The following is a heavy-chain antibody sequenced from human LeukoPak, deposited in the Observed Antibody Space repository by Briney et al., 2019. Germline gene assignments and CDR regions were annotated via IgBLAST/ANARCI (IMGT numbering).Heavy chain of an antibody. J-gene: IGHJ4*02. CDR1: GFIFSNYA. V-gene: IGHV3-23*01. D-gene: IGHD2-15*01. CDR3: AKYCSGGNCYSGLY. CDR2: ITSGGNT. Sequence: GGSLRLSCAASGFIFSNYAMTWVRQAPGKGLQRVSTITSGGNTYYADSVKGRFTISRDNSKNTLYLQMNSLRAEDTAVYHCAKYCSGGNCYSGLYWGQGTLVTVSS.